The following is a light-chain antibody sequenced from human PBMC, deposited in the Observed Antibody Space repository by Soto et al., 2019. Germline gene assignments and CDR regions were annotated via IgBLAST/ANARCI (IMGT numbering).Light chain of an antibody. V-gene: IGLV2-8*01. J-gene: IGLJ2*01. CDR3: SSYAGSNNLV. Sequence: QSALTQPPSASGSPGQSVTISCTGTSSDVGGYNYVSWYQQHPGKAPKLMIYEVSKRPSGVADRFSGSKSVNTASLTVSGLKAEDEADYYCSSYAGSNNLVFGGGTKLTVL. CDR1: SSDVGGYNY. CDR2: EVS.